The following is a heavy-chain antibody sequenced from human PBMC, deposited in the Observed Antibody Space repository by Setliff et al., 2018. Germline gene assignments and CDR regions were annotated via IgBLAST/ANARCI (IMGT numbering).Heavy chain of an antibody. CDR3: VRGGSGAFDP. V-gene: IGHV1-8*01. CDR1: GYTFTNYD. J-gene: IGHJ5*02. CDR2: MNAEIAKT. Sequence: ASVKVSCKTSGYTFTNYDINWVRQATGHGLEWMGWMNAEIAKTGYAEKFKGRVTMTWDTSLNTAYLQISSLEAEDTALYYCVRGGSGAFDPWGQGTLVTVSS. D-gene: IGHD2-15*01.